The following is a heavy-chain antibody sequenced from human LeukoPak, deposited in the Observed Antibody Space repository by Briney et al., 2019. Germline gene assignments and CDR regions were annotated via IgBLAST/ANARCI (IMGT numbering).Heavy chain of an antibody. Sequence: SETLSLTCAVYGGSFSGYYWSWIRQPPGKGLEWIGEINHSGSTNYNPSLKSRVTISVDTSKNQFSLKLSSVTAADTAVYYCARLSSSSGQRPKYYYYYMDVWGKGTTVPVSS. CDR1: GGSFSGYY. D-gene: IGHD6-6*01. V-gene: IGHV4-34*01. CDR3: ARLSSSSGQRPKYYYYYMDV. CDR2: INHSGST. J-gene: IGHJ6*03.